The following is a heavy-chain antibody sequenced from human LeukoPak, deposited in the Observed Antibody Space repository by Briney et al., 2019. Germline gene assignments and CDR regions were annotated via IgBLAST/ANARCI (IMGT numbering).Heavy chain of an antibody. Sequence: SETLSLTCTVSGGSISNYYWSWIRQPPGKGLEWIGYIYYSGSTNYNPSLKSRVTISVDTSKNQFSLKLSSVTAADTAVYYCASLDYGDYYFDYWGQGTLVTVSS. CDR3: ASLDYGDYYFDY. CDR1: GGSISNYY. V-gene: IGHV4-59*01. D-gene: IGHD4-17*01. CDR2: IYYSGST. J-gene: IGHJ4*02.